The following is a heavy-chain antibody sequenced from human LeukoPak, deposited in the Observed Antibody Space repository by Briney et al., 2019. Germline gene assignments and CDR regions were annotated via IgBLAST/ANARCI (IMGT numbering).Heavy chain of an antibody. CDR3: ARVPNTGSSWANWYFDL. J-gene: IGHJ2*01. Sequence: PSETLSLTCTVSGGSISRYYGSWIRQPPGKGLGWIGYIYYSGSTNYNPSLKSRVTISVDTSKNQLSRKLSAVPAADTAVYYCARVPNTGSSWANWYFDLWGRGTLVTVSS. CDR2: IYYSGST. V-gene: IGHV4-59*01. D-gene: IGHD6-13*01. CDR1: GGSISRYY.